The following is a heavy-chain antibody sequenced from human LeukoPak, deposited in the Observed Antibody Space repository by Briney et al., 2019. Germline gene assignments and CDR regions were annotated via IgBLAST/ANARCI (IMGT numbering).Heavy chain of an antibody. Sequence: GGSLRLSCAASGFTFSSYEMNWVRQAPGKGLEWVSYISSRDSIIYYADSVKGRFTISRDNAKNSLYLQMNSLRAEDTAVYYCVRDKFSGTWYEYYFDYWGQGTLVTVSS. CDR3: VRDKFSGTWYEYYFDY. V-gene: IGHV3-48*03. J-gene: IGHJ4*02. CDR1: GFTFSSYE. CDR2: ISSRDSII. D-gene: IGHD6-13*01.